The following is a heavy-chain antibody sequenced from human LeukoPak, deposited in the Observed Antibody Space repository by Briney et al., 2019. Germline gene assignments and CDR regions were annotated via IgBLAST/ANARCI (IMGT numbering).Heavy chain of an antibody. V-gene: IGHV1-69*04. CDR1: GGTFSSYA. J-gene: IGHJ3*02. CDR3: ARARSRITFGGIRHAFDI. CDR2: IIPLLGIT. Sequence: GASVTVSCKASGGTFSSYAMNWVRQAPGQGLEWVARIIPLLGITNHAQKLQGRVTVTADTSTNTAYMELSSLISDDTAVYYCARARSRITFGGIRHAFDIWGQGTLVTVSS. D-gene: IGHD3-16*01.